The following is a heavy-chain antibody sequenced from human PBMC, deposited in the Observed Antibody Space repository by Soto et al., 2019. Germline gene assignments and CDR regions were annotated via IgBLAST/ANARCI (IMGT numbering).Heavy chain of an antibody. CDR1: GFTFSSYA. J-gene: IGHJ6*02. CDR3: VKGIAVAGTIYYYGMDV. CDR2: ISSNGGST. D-gene: IGHD6-19*01. Sequence: GGSLRLSCSASGFTFSSYAMHWVRQAPGKGLEYVSAISSNGGSTYYADSVKGRFTISRDNSKNTLYLQMSSLRAEDTAVYYCVKGIAVAGTIYYYGMDVWGQGTTVTVSS. V-gene: IGHV3-64D*08.